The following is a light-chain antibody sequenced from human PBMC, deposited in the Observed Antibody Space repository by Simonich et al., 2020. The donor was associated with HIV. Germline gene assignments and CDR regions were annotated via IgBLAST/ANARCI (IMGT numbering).Light chain of an antibody. CDR2: DAS. Sequence: EIVLTQSPGTLSLSPGERATLSCRASQSVSSSYLAWYQQKPGLAPRLLIYDASSRATGIPDRFSGSGSGTDFTLTISRLETEDFAVYYCQQYGSSPPYTFGQGTKLEIK. CDR3: QQYGSSPPYT. CDR1: QSVSSSY. V-gene: IGKV3D-20*01. J-gene: IGKJ2*01.